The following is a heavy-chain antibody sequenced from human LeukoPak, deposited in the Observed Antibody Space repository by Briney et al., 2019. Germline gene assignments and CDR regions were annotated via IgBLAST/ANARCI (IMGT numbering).Heavy chain of an antibody. CDR1: SGSISSAAYH. Sequence: PSETLSLTCIVSSGSISSAAYHWGWIRQSPGKGLEWIATVSYTGGTYYNPSLKSRVTISLDTPRNQLSLELTPVTAADTAAYYCAGFSVEMATWTDYWGQGALVTVSS. J-gene: IGHJ4*02. D-gene: IGHD5-24*01. V-gene: IGHV4-39*01. CDR3: AGFSVEMATWTDY. CDR2: VSYTGGT.